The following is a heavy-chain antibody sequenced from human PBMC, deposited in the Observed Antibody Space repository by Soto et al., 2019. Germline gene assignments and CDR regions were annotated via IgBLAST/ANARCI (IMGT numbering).Heavy chain of an antibody. D-gene: IGHD1-26*01. CDR3: VRDLIIVVTPGDDFDY. J-gene: IGHJ4*02. CDR1: GFTFSNYW. CDR2: INEDGSVI. Sequence: EVQLVESGGGLVQPGGSLRLSCAPCGFTFSNYWMHWVRQAPGKGLEWVSRINEDGSVISYADSVKGRFNISRDNGKNTLYLQMNGLRVEDTAVYYCVRDLIIVVTPGDDFDYWGQGTLVTVSS. V-gene: IGHV3-74*01.